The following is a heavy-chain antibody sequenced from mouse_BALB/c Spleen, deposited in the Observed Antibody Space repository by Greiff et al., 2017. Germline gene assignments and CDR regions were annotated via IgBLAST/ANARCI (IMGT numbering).Heavy chain of an antibody. J-gene: IGHJ2*01. CDR1: GFTFSSFG. D-gene: IGHD3-3*01. CDR2: ISSGSSTI. CDR3: ARTGLAYYFDY. V-gene: IGHV5-17*02. Sequence: VQLVESGGGLVQPGGSRKLSCAASGFTFSSFGMHWVRQAPEKGLEWVAYISSGSSTIYYADTVKGRFTISRDNPKNTLFLQMTSLRSEDTAMYYCARTGLAYYFDYWGQGTTLTVSS.